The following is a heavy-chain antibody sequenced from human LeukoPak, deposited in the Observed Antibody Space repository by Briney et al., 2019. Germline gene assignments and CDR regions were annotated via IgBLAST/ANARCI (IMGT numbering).Heavy chain of an antibody. CDR2: ISGNGGST. V-gene: IGHV3-23*01. J-gene: IGHJ4*02. Sequence: GGSLRLSCAASGFTFSSYAMSWVRQAPGKGLEWVSAISGNGGSTYYADSVKGRFTISRDNSKNTLYLQMNSLRAEDTAVYYCANLALCCSAGSCYSFPDWGQGTLVTVSS. CDR3: ANLALCCSAGSCYSFPD. D-gene: IGHD2-15*01. CDR1: GFTFSSYA.